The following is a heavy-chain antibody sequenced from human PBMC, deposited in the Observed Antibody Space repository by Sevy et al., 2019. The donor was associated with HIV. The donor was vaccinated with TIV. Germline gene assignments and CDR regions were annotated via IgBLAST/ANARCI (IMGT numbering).Heavy chain of an antibody. CDR1: GYTFTNYA. CDR3: ARDQTAARKGLDY. Sequence: ASVKVSCKASGYTFTNYALHWVRQVPGQSLEWMGWINVGNGNTRYSQKFQDRFTITRGTSASTAYMELNSLTSEDTAVYYCARDQTAARKGLDYWGQGTLVTVSS. J-gene: IGHJ4*02. CDR2: INVGNGNT. D-gene: IGHD2-15*01. V-gene: IGHV1-3*01.